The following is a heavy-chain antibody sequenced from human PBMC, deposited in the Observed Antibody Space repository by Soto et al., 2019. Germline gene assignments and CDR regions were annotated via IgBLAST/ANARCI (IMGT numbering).Heavy chain of an antibody. J-gene: IGHJ6*02. CDR1: GFSLTTGKMG. CDR3: ARMNVDSYQFYYAMDV. CDR2: IFSDNER. D-gene: IGHD4-17*01. V-gene: IGHV2-26*01. Sequence: ETLTLTCTVSGFSLTTGKMGVSWIRQPPGKALEWLAHIFSDNERSYSTSLQGRLTISKDTSGSQVVLSMTNVDPVDTATYYCARMNVDSYQFYYAMDVWGQGTTVTVSS.